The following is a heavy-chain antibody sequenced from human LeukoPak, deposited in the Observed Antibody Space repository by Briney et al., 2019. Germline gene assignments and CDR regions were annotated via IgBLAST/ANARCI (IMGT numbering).Heavy chain of an antibody. V-gene: IGHV4-4*08. CDR2: FHATRST. CDR3: ARGDPTGRPGIGFDF. J-gene: IGHJ4*02. Sequence: KTSETLSLTCTVSGGSISSFYWSWIRQPPGKGLEWIGFFHATRSTNYNPSLKSRVSISVDTSKNQVSLGLNSVTAADTAVYYCARGDPTGRPGIGFDFWGQGTLVTVSS. D-gene: IGHD1-26*01. CDR1: GGSISSFY.